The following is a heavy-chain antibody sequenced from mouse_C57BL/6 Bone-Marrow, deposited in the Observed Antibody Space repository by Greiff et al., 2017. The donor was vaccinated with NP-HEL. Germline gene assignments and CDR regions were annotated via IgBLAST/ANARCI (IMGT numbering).Heavy chain of an antibody. CDR2: ISSGGDYI. V-gene: IGHV5-9-1*02. CDR1: GFTFSSYA. Sequence: EVKLEESGEGLVKPGGSLKLSCAASGFTFSSYAMSWVRQTPEKRLEWVAYISSGGDYIYYADTVKGRFTISRDNARNTLYLQMSSLKSEDTARYYCTRGLGLNYFDYWGQGTTLTVSS. CDR3: TRGLGLNYFDY. D-gene: IGHD4-1*01. J-gene: IGHJ2*01.